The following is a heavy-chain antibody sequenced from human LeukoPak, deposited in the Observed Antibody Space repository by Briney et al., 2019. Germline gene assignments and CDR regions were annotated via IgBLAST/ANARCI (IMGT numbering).Heavy chain of an antibody. D-gene: IGHD3-10*01. V-gene: IGHV3-48*01. Sequence: PGGPLRLSCAASGFSFSSYSMNWVRQAPGKGLEWVSYIGGSGSPIYYAESVKGRFTISRDNAKNSLYLHMNSLRAEDTAVYYCARDRLWAFDYWGQGTLVTVSS. CDR2: IGGSGSPI. CDR3: ARDRLWAFDY. J-gene: IGHJ4*02. CDR1: GFSFSSYS.